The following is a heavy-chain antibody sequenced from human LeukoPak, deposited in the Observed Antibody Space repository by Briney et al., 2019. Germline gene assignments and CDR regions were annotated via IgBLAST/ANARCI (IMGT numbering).Heavy chain of an antibody. J-gene: IGHJ4*02. Sequence: GGSLRLSCAASGFTLRSYWMHWVRQAPGKGLEWVANIKQDGSEKYYVDSVKGRFTISRDNAKNSLYLQMNSLRAEDTAVYYCARGHGDYWGQGTLVTVSS. CDR3: ARGHGDY. CDR1: GFTLRSYW. CDR2: IKQDGSEK. D-gene: IGHD5/OR15-5a*01. V-gene: IGHV3-7*03.